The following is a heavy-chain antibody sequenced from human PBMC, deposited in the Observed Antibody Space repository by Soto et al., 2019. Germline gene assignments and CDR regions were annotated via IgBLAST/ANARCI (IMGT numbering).Heavy chain of an antibody. CDR2: IKSKTDGGTT. CDR1: GFTFSNAW. D-gene: IGHD4-4*01. V-gene: IGHV3-15*07. CDR3: TTAGYDYSNYEDYFDY. J-gene: IGHJ4*02. Sequence: EVQLVESGGGLVKPGGSLRLSCAASGFTFSNAWMNWVRQAPGKGLEWVGRIKSKTDGGTTDYAAPVKGRFTISRDDSNHTLYLQMNSLKADDTAVYYCTTAGYDYSNYEDYFDYWGQGTLVTVCS.